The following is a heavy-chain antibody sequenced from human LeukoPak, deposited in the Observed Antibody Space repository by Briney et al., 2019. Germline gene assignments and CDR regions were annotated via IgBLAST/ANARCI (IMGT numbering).Heavy chain of an antibody. CDR3: ARGGPSRITIFGVDNPYSDI. Sequence: PSETLSLTCTVFGGSISNYHWSWVRQPPGKGLEWIGYMYDSGSTKYNPSLKSRVTMSVDTSKTQFSLRLSFVTAADTAIYYCARGGPSRITIFGVDNPYSDIWGQGTMVTVSS. D-gene: IGHD3-3*01. J-gene: IGHJ3*02. CDR2: MYDSGST. CDR1: GGSISNYH. V-gene: IGHV4-59*01.